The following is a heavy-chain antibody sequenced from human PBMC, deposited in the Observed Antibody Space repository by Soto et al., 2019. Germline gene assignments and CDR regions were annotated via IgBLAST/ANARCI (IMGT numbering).Heavy chain of an antibody. CDR1: GYSFTSYW. J-gene: IGHJ4*02. V-gene: IGHV5-51*01. CDR2: IYPGDSDT. Sequence: GESLKISCKGSGYSFTSYWIGWVRQMPGKGLEWMGIIYPGDSDTRYSPSFQGQVTISADKSISTAYLQWSSLKASDTAMYYCARGMYYYDSSGYHPFDYWGQGTLVTVSS. D-gene: IGHD3-22*01. CDR3: ARGMYYYDSSGYHPFDY.